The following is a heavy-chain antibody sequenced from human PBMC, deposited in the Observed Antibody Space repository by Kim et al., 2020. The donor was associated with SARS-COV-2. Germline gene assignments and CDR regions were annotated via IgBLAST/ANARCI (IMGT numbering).Heavy chain of an antibody. D-gene: IGHD1-26*01. Sequence: SYAQKFQGRVTMTRDTSTSTVYMELSSLRSEDTAVYYCARVEPVQKAFDIWGQGTMVTVSS. CDR3: ARVEPVQKAFDI. V-gene: IGHV1-46*01. J-gene: IGHJ3*02.